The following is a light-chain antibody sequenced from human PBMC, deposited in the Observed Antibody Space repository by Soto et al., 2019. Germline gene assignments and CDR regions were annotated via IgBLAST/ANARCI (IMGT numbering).Light chain of an antibody. CDR1: QSVSSY. V-gene: IGKV3-11*01. J-gene: IGKJ5*01. Sequence: EIVLTQSPGTLSLSPGERATLSCRASQSVSSYLAWYQQKPGQAPRLLIYDASNMATGIPARFSGSGSGTDFTLTISSLEPEDFAVYYCQQRYSWPPITFGQGTRLEI. CDR2: DAS. CDR3: QQRYSWPPIT.